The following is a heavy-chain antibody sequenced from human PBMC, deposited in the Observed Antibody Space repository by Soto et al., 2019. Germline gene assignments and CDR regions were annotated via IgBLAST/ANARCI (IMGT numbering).Heavy chain of an antibody. CDR1: GFTFSSYA. J-gene: IGHJ6*02. V-gene: IGHV3-30-3*01. Sequence: QVQLVESGGGVVQPGRSLRLCCAASGFTFSSYAMHWVRQAPGKGLEWVAVISYDGSNKYYADSVKGRFTISRDNSKNTLYLQMNSLRAEDTAVYYCARAVRVFGVVNSWGMDVWGQGTTVTVSS. D-gene: IGHD3-3*01. CDR3: ARAVRVFGVVNSWGMDV. CDR2: ISYDGSNK.